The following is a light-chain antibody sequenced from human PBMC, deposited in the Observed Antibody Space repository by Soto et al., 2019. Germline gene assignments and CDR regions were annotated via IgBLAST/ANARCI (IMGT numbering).Light chain of an antibody. V-gene: IGLV2-23*01. Sequence: QSALAQPASVSGSPGQSITISCIGTSSDVGAYDSVSWYQQHPHKAPQVIIYKGTQRPSGVSNRFSGSTSGNAASLTISGLQADDEADYFCCSSAPESTYVFGTGTKSPS. J-gene: IGLJ1*01. CDR1: SSDVGAYDS. CDR3: CSSAPESTYV. CDR2: KGT.